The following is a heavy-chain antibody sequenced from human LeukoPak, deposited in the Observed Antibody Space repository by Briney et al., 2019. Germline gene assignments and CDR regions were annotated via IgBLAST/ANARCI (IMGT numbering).Heavy chain of an antibody. CDR3: ARMTFYDSSGAGDY. V-gene: IGHV3-20*04. Sequence: GESLRLSCAASGFTFDDYGMSWVRQAPGKGLEWVSGINWNGGSTGYADSVKGRFTISRDNAKNSLYLQMNSLRAEDTALYYCARMTFYDSSGAGDYWGQGTLVTVSS. D-gene: IGHD3-22*01. CDR2: INWNGGST. CDR1: GFTFDDYG. J-gene: IGHJ4*02.